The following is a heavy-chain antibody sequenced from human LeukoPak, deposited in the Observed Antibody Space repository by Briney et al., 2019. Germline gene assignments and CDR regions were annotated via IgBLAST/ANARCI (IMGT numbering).Heavy chain of an antibody. D-gene: IGHD2-15*01. J-gene: IGHJ4*02. Sequence: AETLSLTCTVSGGSISSYYWSWIRQPPGKGLEWIGYIYYSGSTNYNPSLKSRVTISVDTSKNQFSLKLSSVTAADTAVYYCARESHICSGGSCYDYWGQGTLVTVSS. CDR1: GGSISSYY. CDR2: IYYSGST. CDR3: ARESHICSGGSCYDY. V-gene: IGHV4-59*01.